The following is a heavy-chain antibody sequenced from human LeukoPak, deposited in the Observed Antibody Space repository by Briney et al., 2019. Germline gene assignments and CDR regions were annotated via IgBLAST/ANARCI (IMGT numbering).Heavy chain of an antibody. CDR2: IKQDGSEK. D-gene: IGHD5-18*01. J-gene: IGHJ4*02. V-gene: IGHV3-7*01. CDR1: GFTFSSYW. CDR3: ATIGYSYGYYFDY. Sequence: GGSLRLSCAASGFTFSSYWMSWVRQAPGKGLEWVANIKQDGSEKYYVDSVKGRFTISRDNAKNSLYLQMNSLRAEDTAVYYCATIGYSYGYYFDYWGQGTLVTVSS.